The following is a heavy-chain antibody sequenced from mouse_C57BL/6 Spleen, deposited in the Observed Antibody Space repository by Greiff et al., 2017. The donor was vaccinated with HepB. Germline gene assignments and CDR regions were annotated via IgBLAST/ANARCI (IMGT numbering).Heavy chain of an antibody. D-gene: IGHD1-1*01. V-gene: IGHV1-42*01. J-gene: IGHJ1*03. Sequence: VQLQQSGPELVKPGASVKISCKASGYSFTGYYMNWVKQSPEKSLEWIGEINPSTGGTTYNQKFKAKATLTVDKSSSTAYMQLKSLTSEDSAVYYCAREGPYYGSSYSYFDVWGTGTTVTVSS. CDR2: INPSTGGT. CDR3: AREGPYYGSSYSYFDV. CDR1: GYSFTGYY.